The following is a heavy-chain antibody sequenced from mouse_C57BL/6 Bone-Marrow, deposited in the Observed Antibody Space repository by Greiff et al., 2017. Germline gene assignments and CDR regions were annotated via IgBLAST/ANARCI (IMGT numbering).Heavy chain of an antibody. V-gene: IGHV1-15*01. CDR2: IDPETGGT. J-gene: IGHJ3*01. CDR1: GYTFTDYE. Sequence: QVQLQQSGAELVRPGASVTLSCKASGYTFTDYEMHWVTQTPVHGLEWIGAIDPETGGTASHQKFKGKAILTADKSSSTAYMELRSVTSEDSAVYYCTRRGYDFWFAYWGQGTLVTVSA. CDR3: TRRGYDFWFAY. D-gene: IGHD2-2*01.